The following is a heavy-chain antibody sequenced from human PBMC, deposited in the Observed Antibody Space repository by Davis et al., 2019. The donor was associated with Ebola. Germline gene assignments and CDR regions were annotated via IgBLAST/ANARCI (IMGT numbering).Heavy chain of an antibody. D-gene: IGHD5-18*01. CDR2: ISGSGGST. V-gene: IGHV3-23*01. CDR1: VITFSSYA. CDR3: AKPRIQLWSYYFDY. J-gene: IGHJ4*02. Sequence: GGSLRLSCTDSVITFSSYAMTWVRQAPGKGLEWVSAISGSGGSTYYADSVKGRFTISRDNSKKTLYLQMNSLRAQDTAVYYCAKPRIQLWSYYFDYWGQGTLVTVSS.